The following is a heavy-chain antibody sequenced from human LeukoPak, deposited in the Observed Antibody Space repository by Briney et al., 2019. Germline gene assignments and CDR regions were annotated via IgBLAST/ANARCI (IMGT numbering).Heavy chain of an antibody. V-gene: IGHV5-51*01. CDR2: IFPGDSDT. D-gene: IGHD6-13*01. CDR3: ARHEYSSSWYQGWFDP. CDR1: GYTFTSYW. Sequence: GESLKISCRGSGYTFTSYWIGWVRPMPGKGLEWMGGIFPGDSDTRYNPSFEGQVTISADKSISPAYLQWSSLKASDTAMYYCARHEYSSSWYQGWFDPWGQGTLVTVSS. J-gene: IGHJ5*02.